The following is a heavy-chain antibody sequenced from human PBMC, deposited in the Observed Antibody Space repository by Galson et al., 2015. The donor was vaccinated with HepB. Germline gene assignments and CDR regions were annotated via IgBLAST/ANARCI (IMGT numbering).Heavy chain of an antibody. CDR3: ARDRVNDY. J-gene: IGHJ4*02. CDR2: INPNSGGT. V-gene: IGHV1-2*02. CDR1: GYIFTDYH. Sequence: SVKVSCKASGYIFTDYHMYWVRQAPGQGLEWMGWINPNSGGTNYAQKFQGRVTMTRDTSISTAYMELSRLRFDDTAVYYCARDRVNDYWGQGTLVTVSS.